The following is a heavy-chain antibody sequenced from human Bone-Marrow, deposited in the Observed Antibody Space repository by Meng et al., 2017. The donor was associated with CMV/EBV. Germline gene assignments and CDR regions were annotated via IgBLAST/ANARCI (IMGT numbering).Heavy chain of an antibody. Sequence: GESLKISCAASRFTFSSYAMSWVRQAPGKGLEWVSVIYSGGSSTYYADSVKGRFTISRDNSKNTLYLQMNSLRAEDTAVYYCAKVRGSNYFDYWGQGTLVTVSS. D-gene: IGHD1-26*01. CDR2: IYSGGSST. V-gene: IGHV3-23*03. CDR3: AKVRGSNYFDY. J-gene: IGHJ4*02. CDR1: RFTFSSYA.